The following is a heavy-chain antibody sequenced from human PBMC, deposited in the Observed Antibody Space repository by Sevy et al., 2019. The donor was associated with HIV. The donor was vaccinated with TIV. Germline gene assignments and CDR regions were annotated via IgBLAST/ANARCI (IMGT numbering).Heavy chain of an antibody. CDR1: GGSFSGYY. V-gene: IGHV4-34*01. J-gene: IGHJ4*02. CDR3: ARGNALTSSGWYAVDY. Sequence: SETLSLTCAVYGGSFSGYYWSWIRQPPGKGLEWIGEINHSGSTNYNPSLKSRVTTSVDTSKNQFSLKLSSVTAADTAVYYCARGNALTSSGWYAVDYWGQGTLVTVSS. CDR2: INHSGST. D-gene: IGHD6-19*01.